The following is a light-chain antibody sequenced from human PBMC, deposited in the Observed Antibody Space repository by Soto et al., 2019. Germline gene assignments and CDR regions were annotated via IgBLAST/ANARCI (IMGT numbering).Light chain of an antibody. Sequence: EIVLTQSPGTLSLSPGERATLSCRASQSVSSSYLAWYQQKPGQAPRLLIYGASSRATGIPDRFSGSGSGTDFTLTISRLEPEDFAVYYCQQYGSSAPCMFGQGTKVEIK. CDR1: QSVSSSY. V-gene: IGKV3-20*01. CDR3: QQYGSSAPCM. CDR2: GAS. J-gene: IGKJ1*01.